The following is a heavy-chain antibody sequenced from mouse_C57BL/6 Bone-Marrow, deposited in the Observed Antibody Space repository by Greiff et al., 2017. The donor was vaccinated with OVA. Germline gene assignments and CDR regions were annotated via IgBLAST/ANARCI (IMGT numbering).Heavy chain of an antibody. V-gene: IGHV1-18*01. CDR1: GYTFTDST. CDR2: INPNNGGT. Sequence: VQLQQSGPELVNPGASLKIPCKASGYTFTDSTMAWVKQSHGKSLEWLGHINPNNGGTISNQKFQGQATLTVDKSSSTAYMERRSLTSEDTAVDYGARRLRGGPGCDYWGQGTTLTVSS. CDR3: ARRLRGGPGCDY. D-gene: IGHD1-1*01. J-gene: IGHJ2*01.